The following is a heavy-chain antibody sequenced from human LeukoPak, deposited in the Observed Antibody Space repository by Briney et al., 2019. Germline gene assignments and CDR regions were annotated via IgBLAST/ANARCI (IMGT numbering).Heavy chain of an antibody. CDR3: ARAPYCSSTSCYNRAYYFDY. Sequence: ASVKVSCKASGYTFTSYAMNWVRQAPGQGLEWMGWINTNTGNPTYAQGFTGRFVFSLDTSVSTAYLQISSLKAEDTAVYYCARAPYCSSTSCYNRAYYFDYWGQGTLVTVSS. J-gene: IGHJ4*02. CDR2: INTNTGNP. CDR1: GYTFTSYA. V-gene: IGHV7-4-1*02. D-gene: IGHD2-2*02.